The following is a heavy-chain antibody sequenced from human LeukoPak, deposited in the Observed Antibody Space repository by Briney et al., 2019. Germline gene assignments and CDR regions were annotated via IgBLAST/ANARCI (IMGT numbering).Heavy chain of an antibody. J-gene: IGHJ4*02. D-gene: IGHD1-26*01. Sequence: GASVKVSCKASGYTFTSYDINWVRQATGQGLEWMGWMNPNSGNTGYAQKFQGRVTMTEDTSTDTAYMELSSLRSEDTAVYYCATSPWELQRNYWGQGTLVTVSS. CDR1: GYTFTSYD. V-gene: IGHV1-8*02. CDR3: ATSPWELQRNY. CDR2: MNPNSGNT.